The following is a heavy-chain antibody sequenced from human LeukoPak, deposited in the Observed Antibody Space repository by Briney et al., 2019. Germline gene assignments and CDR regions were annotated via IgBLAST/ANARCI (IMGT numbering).Heavy chain of an antibody. CDR2: INHSGST. J-gene: IGHJ4*02. V-gene: IGHV4-34*01. CDR3: ARGTHRGAIGKYYFDY. D-gene: IGHD3-16*01. Sequence: SETLSLTCAVYGGSFSGYYWSWIRQPPGKGLEWIGEINHSGSTNYNPSLKSRVTISVDTSKNQFSLKLSSVTAADTAVYYCARGTHRGAIGKYYFDYWGQGTLVTVSS. CDR1: GGSFSGYY.